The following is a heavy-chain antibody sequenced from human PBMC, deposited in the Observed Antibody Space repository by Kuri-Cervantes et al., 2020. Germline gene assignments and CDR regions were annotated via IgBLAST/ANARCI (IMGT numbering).Heavy chain of an antibody. CDR2: LNTNSGNT. CDR3: ARGRTQNWFDP. Sequence: ASVKVSCKASGYTFTSYDINWVRQATGQGLEWMGWLNTNSGNTGYAQKFQGRVTITRNTSISTAYMELRSLRSDDTAVYYCARGRTQNWFDPWGQGTLVTVSS. CDR1: GYTFTSYD. V-gene: IGHV1-8*01. J-gene: IGHJ5*02. D-gene: IGHD1-7*01.